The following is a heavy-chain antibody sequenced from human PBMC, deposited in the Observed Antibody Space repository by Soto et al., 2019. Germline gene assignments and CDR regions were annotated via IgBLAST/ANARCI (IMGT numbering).Heavy chain of an antibody. CDR1: GGSFSGYY. J-gene: IGHJ5*02. CDR3: ARSRAAATMGFDP. D-gene: IGHD2-15*01. Sequence: SETLSLTCAVYGGSFSGYYWSWIRQPPGKGLEWIGEINHSGSTNYNPSLKSRVTISVDTSKNQFSLKLSSVTAADTAVYYFARSRAAATMGFDPWGQGTLVTVSS. V-gene: IGHV4-34*01. CDR2: INHSGST.